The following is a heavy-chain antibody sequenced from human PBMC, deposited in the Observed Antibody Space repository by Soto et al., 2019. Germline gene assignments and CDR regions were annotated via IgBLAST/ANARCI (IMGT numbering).Heavy chain of an antibody. D-gene: IGHD3-16*01. CDR2: IYPSDSDT. CDR3: ARRAGVMVPFDY. Sequence: GESLKISCNTSGYTFTTYWVGWVRQRPGEGLEWMGIIYPSDSDTRYSPSFQGHVMFSVDKSLETAYLEWSSLKTSDTAVYLCARRAGVMVPFDYWGQGTQVTVSS. CDR1: GYTFTTYW. J-gene: IGHJ4*02. V-gene: IGHV5-51*01.